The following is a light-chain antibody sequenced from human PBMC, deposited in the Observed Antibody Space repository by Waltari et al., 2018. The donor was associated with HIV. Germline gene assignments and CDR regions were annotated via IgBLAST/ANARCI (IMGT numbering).Light chain of an antibody. Sequence: EIVLTQSSATLSLSPGHTATLSCRASQSISSYLAWYQQKPGQAPRLLIYDASHRATGIPARFSGSGSGTDFTLTIGPLEPEDFAVYYCQQRDKWPPSYTFGQGTRVEI. CDR3: QQRDKWPPSYT. CDR1: QSISSY. CDR2: DAS. V-gene: IGKV3-11*01. J-gene: IGKJ2*01.